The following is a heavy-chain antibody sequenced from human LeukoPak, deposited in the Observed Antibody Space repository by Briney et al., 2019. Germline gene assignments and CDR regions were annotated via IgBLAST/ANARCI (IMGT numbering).Heavy chain of an antibody. CDR1: GFTFDDYA. V-gene: IGHV3-9*01. D-gene: IGHD6-6*01. CDR2: ISWNSGSI. CDR3: AKDWDYSSSYFDY. Sequence: PGGSLRLSCAASGFTFDDYAMHWVRQAPGKGLEWDSSISWNSGSIGYADSVKGRFTISRDNAKNSLYLQMNSLRAEDTALYYCAKDWDYSSSYFDYWGQGTLVTVSS. J-gene: IGHJ4*02.